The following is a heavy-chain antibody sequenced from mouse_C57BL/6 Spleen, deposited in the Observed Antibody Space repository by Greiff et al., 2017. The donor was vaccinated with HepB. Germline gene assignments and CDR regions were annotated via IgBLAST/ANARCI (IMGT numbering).Heavy chain of an antibody. Sequence: EVQGVESGGGLVKPGGSLKLSCAASGFTFSSYAMSWVRQTPEKRLEWVATISDGGSYTYYPDNVKGRFTISRDNAKNNLYLQMSHLKSEDTAMYYCARVTTVVAPYFDYWGQGTTLTVSS. V-gene: IGHV5-4*01. J-gene: IGHJ2*01. D-gene: IGHD1-1*01. CDR2: ISDGGSYT. CDR1: GFTFSSYA. CDR3: ARVTTVVAPYFDY.